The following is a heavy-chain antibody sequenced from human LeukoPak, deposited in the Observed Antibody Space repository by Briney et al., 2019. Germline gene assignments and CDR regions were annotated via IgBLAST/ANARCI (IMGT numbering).Heavy chain of an antibody. CDR2: IYYSGSA. D-gene: IGHD1-26*01. CDR3: ARAIPYLVGAFAI. V-gene: IGHV4-59*01. Sequence: SETLSLTCTVSGGSLSRYYWSSGRQPPGPGLEWSGGIYYSGSANYSPSLKSRVNISVDTSKTQFSLKPSSETAAGTAVYYCARAIPYLVGAFAIGGQGTMVTVS. CDR1: GGSLSRYY. J-gene: IGHJ3*02.